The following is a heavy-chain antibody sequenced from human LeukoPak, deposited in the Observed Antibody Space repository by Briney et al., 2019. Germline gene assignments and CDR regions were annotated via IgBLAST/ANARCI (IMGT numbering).Heavy chain of an antibody. CDR2: IIPIFGTA. V-gene: IGHV1-69*05. J-gene: IGHJ4*02. Sequence: SVKVSCKASGGTFSSYAISWVRQAPGQGLEWMGRIIPIFGTANYAQKFQGRVTITTDESTSTAYMELSSLRSEDTAVYYCARTRYYDYVWGGYRYEDYWGQGTLVTVSS. CDR1: GGTFSSYA. CDR3: ARTRYYDYVWGGYRYEDY. D-gene: IGHD3-16*02.